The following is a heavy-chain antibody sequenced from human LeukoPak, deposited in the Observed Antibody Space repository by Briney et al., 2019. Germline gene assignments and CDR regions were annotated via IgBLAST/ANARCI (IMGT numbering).Heavy chain of an antibody. D-gene: IGHD3-10*01. J-gene: IGHJ4*02. CDR1: GGSFSGYY. CDR3: AREGMVRGVNEKDY. V-gene: IGHV4-34*01. CDR2: INHSGST. Sequence: SETLSLTCAVYGGSFSGYYWSWIRQPPGKGLEWIGEINHSGSTNYNPSLKGRVTISVDTSKNQFSLKLSSVTAADTAVYYCAREGMVRGVNEKDYWGQGTLVTVSS.